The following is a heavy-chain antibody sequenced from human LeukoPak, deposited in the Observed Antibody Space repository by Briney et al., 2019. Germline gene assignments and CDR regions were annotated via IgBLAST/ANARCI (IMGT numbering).Heavy chain of an antibody. D-gene: IGHD3-9*01. CDR1: GYTFTGYY. J-gene: IGHJ4*02. CDR3: ARGRQPEYYDILTGYVDF. V-gene: IGHV1-2*02. Sequence: ASVKVSCKASGYTFTGYYMHWVRQAPGQGLEWMGWISPNSGGTNYAQKFQDRVTMTRDTSISTAYMELSRLRSDDTAVYYCARGRQPEYYDILTGYVDFWGQGTLVTVSS. CDR2: ISPNSGGT.